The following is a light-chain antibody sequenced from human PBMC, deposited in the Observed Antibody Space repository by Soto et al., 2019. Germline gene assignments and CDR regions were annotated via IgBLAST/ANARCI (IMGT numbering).Light chain of an antibody. Sequence: EIVLTQSPGTLSLSPGERATLSCRASQSVSSSYLACYQQKPGQAPRLLIYGASSSATSIPGMFSGSGSGTYFTITISRLDAEDFAVYYCQQCDSSPMTFGQGTKVEIK. CDR3: QQCDSSPMT. J-gene: IGKJ1*01. V-gene: IGKV3-20*01. CDR1: QSVSSSY. CDR2: GAS.